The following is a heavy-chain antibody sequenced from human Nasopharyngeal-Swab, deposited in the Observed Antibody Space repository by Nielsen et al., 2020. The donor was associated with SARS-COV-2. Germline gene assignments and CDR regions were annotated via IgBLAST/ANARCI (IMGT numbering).Heavy chain of an antibody. Sequence: ASVKVSCKASGYTFTSYAMNWVRQAPGQGLEWMGWISAYNGNTNYAQKLQGRVTMTTDTSTSTAYMELSSLRSEDTAVYYCARESGKWEFDYWGQGTLVTVSS. D-gene: IGHD1-26*01. CDR3: ARESGKWEFDY. J-gene: IGHJ4*02. CDR1: GYTFTSYA. CDR2: ISAYNGNT. V-gene: IGHV1-18*01.